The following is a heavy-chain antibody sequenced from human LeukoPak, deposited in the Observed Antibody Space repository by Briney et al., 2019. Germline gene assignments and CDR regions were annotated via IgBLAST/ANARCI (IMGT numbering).Heavy chain of an antibody. CDR2: INHSGST. V-gene: IGHV4-34*01. Sequence: PSESLSLTCAVYGGSFSGYYWSWIRQPPGTGLEWIGEINHSGSTNYNPSLKSRVTISVDTSKNQFSLKLSSVTAADTAVYYCARGVGYYDSSGSNWFDPWGQGTLVTVSS. D-gene: IGHD3-22*01. CDR3: ARGVGYYDSSGSNWFDP. CDR1: GGSFSGYY. J-gene: IGHJ5*02.